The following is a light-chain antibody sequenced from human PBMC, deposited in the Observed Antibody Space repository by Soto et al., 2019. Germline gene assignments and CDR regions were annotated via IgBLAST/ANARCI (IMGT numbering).Light chain of an antibody. Sequence: QSALTQPASVSGSPGQPITISCTGTSSDVWSYNLVSGYQQHPGKAPKLMIYEGSKRPSGVSNRFSGSKSGNTASLTISGLQAEDEADYYCCSYAGSSTFPVFGGGTKLTVL. CDR2: EGS. CDR1: SSDVWSYNL. J-gene: IGLJ2*01. CDR3: CSYAGSSTFPV. V-gene: IGLV2-23*03.